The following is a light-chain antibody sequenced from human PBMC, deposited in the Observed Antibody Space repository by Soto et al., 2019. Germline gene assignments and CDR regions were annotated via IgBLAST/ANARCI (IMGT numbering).Light chain of an antibody. V-gene: IGKV4-1*01. CDR3: QQYYCTPLST. CDR1: QSVLYSSNNKNY. CDR2: WAS. Sequence: DIVMTQSPDSLAVSLGERATINCKSSQSVLYSSNNKNYLAWYQQKPGQPPKLLIYWASTRESGVPDRFSGSGSGTDFTLTISSLQAEDVAVYYCQQYYCTPLSTFGQGTKVEIK. J-gene: IGKJ1*01.